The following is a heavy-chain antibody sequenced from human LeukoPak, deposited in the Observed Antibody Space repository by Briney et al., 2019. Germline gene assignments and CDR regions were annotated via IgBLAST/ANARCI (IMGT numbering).Heavy chain of an antibody. D-gene: IGHD3-10*01. CDR2: ISSSSSYI. Sequence: GRSLRLSCAASGFTFSSYSMNWVSQDPGKGLEWVSSISSSSSYIYYADSVKGRFTISRDNAKNSLYLQMNSLRAEDTAVYYCARDRSGLLWFGELNYFDYWGQGTLVTVSS. V-gene: IGHV3-21*01. J-gene: IGHJ4*02. CDR1: GFTFSSYS. CDR3: ARDRSGLLWFGELNYFDY.